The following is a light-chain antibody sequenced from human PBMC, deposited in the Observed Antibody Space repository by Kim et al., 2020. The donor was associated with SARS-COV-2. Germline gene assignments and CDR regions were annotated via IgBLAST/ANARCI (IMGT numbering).Light chain of an antibody. V-gene: IGLV2-8*01. CDR3: SSYAGSNNWV. CDR2: EVS. J-gene: IGLJ3*02. CDR1: SSDVGGNNY. Sequence: GPSVTISCTGTSSDVGGNNYVSWYQQHPGKAPEFMIYEVSKRPSGVPDRFSGSKSGNTASLTVSGLQAEDEADYYCSSYAGSNNWVFGGGTQLTVL.